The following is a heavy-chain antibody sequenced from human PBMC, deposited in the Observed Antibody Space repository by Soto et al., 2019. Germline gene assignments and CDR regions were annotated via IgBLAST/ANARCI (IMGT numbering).Heavy chain of an antibody. Sequence: QVQLVQPGAGVKKPGASVRVSCKASGYTFTSYGISWVRQAPGQGLEWRGWVNAYNGNTNYAQKFQGRVTMTTDTSTSTAYMELRSLRSDDTAVYYCAREAVSGRTGFDYWGQGTLVTVSS. CDR1: GYTFTSYG. D-gene: IGHD6-19*01. CDR2: VNAYNGNT. J-gene: IGHJ4*02. V-gene: IGHV1-18*01. CDR3: AREAVSGRTGFDY.